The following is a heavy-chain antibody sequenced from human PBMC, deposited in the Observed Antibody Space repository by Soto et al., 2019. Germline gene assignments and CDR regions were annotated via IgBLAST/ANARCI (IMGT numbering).Heavy chain of an antibody. CDR2: IIPIFGTA. Sequence: SVKVSCKASGGTFSSYAISWVRQAPGQGLEWMGGIIPIFGTANYAQKFQGRVTITADKSTSTAYMELSSLRSEDTAVYYCASNGDYFNWFDPWGQGTLVTVSS. CDR3: ASNGDYFNWFDP. V-gene: IGHV1-69*06. D-gene: IGHD4-17*01. CDR1: GGTFSSYA. J-gene: IGHJ5*02.